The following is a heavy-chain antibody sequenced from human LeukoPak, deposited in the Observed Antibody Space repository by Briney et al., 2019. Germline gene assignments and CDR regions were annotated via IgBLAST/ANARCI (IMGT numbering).Heavy chain of an antibody. D-gene: IGHD3-22*01. CDR2: INPNSGGT. J-gene: IGHJ5*02. CDR3: ARGFPYYYDSSGSWFDP. Sequence: GASVKVSCKASGYTFTGYYMHWVRQAPGQGLEWMGWINPNSGGTNYAQKFQGRVTMTRDTSISTAYMELSRLRSDDTAVYYCARGFPYYYDSSGSWFDPWGQGTLVTVSS. V-gene: IGHV1-2*02. CDR1: GYTFTGYY.